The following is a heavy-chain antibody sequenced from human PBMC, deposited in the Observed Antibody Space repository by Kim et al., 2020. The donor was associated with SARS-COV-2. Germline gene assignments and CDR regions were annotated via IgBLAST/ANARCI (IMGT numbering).Heavy chain of an antibody. CDR1: GGSFSGYY. V-gene: IGHV4-34*01. Sequence: SETLSLTCAVYGGSFSGYYWSWIRQPPGKVLEWIGEINHSGSTNYNPSLKSRVTISVDTSKNQFSLKLSSVTAADTAVYYCARVGYYYGSGPTYYFDYWGQGTLVTVSS. CDR3: ARVGYYYGSGPTYYFDY. J-gene: IGHJ4*02. D-gene: IGHD3-10*01. CDR2: INHSGST.